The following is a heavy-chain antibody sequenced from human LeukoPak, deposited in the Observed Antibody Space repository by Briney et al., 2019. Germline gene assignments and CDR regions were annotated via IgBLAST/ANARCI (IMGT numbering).Heavy chain of an antibody. CDR3: ATVRGYDGDYGDYYYGMDV. CDR2: FDPEDGET. J-gene: IGHJ6*02. D-gene: IGHD4-17*01. V-gene: IGHV1-24*01. CDR1: GYTLTELS. Sequence: GASVKVSCKVSGYTLTELSMHWVRQAPGKGLEWMGGFDPEDGETIYAQKFQGRVTMTEDTSTDTAYMELSSLRSEDTAVYYCATVRGYDGDYGDYYYGMDVWGQGTTVTVSS.